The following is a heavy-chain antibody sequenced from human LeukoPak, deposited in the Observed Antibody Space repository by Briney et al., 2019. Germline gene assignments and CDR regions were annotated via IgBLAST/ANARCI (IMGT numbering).Heavy chain of an antibody. D-gene: IGHD3-3*01. J-gene: IGHJ4*02. CDR1: GFTFSSYA. Sequence: GRSLRLSCAASGFTFSSYAMHWVRQAPGKGLEWVAVISYDGSNKYYADSVKGRFTISRDNSKNTLYLQMNSLRAEDTAVYYCARDPRYFGVVIGIDYWGQGILVTVSS. V-gene: IGHV3-30-3*01. CDR3: ARDPRYFGVVIGIDY. CDR2: ISYDGSNK.